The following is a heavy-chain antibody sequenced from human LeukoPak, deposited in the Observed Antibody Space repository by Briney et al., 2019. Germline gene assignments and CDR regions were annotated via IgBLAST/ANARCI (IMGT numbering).Heavy chain of an antibody. D-gene: IGHD4-17*01. Sequence: ASETLSLTCSVSGGSVSTYYWSWIRQPPGKGLEWIGYIHNNGNTNDNPSLKSRVTISMDASKNQFSLRLSSVTAADTALYYCARRSTYGFFDYWGQGTLVAVSS. V-gene: IGHV4-59*08. J-gene: IGHJ4*02. CDR2: IHNNGNT. CDR1: GGSVSTYY. CDR3: ARRSTYGFFDY.